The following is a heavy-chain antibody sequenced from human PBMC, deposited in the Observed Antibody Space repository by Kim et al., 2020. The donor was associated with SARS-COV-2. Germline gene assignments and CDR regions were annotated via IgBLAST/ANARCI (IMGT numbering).Heavy chain of an antibody. D-gene: IGHD3-9*01. CDR3: ARSPGSRGHYDILTGYLPYYYYGMDV. CDR2: IIPIFGTA. CDR1: GGTFSSYA. V-gene: IGHV1-69*13. Sequence: SVKVSCKASGGTFSSYAISWVRQAPGQGLEWMGGIIPIFGTANYAQKFQGRVTITADESTSTAYMELSSLRSEDTAVYYCARSPGSRGHYDILTGYLPYYYYGMDVWGQGTTVTVSS. J-gene: IGHJ6*02.